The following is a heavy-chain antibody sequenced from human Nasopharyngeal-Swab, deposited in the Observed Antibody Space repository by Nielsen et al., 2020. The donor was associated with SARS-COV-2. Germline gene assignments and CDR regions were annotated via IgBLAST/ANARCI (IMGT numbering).Heavy chain of an antibody. D-gene: IGHD4-11*01. V-gene: IGHV3-7*05. CDR1: GFTFSIYW. CDR3: ARQTSNPYYYYYYMDV. CDR2: MNEDGSEK. Sequence: GGSLRLSCAASGFTFSIYWMTWVRQAPGRGLEWVSNMNEDGSEKNYVDSVKGRFTISRDNAKNLLYLQMNSLRAEGTAVYYCARQTSNPYYYYYYMDVWGKGTTVTVSS. J-gene: IGHJ6*03.